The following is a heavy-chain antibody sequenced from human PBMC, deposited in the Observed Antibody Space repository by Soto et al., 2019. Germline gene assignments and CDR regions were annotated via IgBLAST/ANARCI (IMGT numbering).Heavy chain of an antibody. CDR3: ARAPKVSGSAKTRHDF. Sequence: SETLSLTCSLYSGSLSGYYWSWIRQPPGKGLEWIGEISPSGTTNYSPSLKSRVSISVDTSKNQFSLNLTSLTAADTAVYYCARAPKVSGSAKTRHDFWGQVAVGTVSS. V-gene: IGHV4-34*01. CDR2: ISPSGTT. J-gene: IGHJ4*02. CDR1: SGSLSGYY. D-gene: IGHD6-6*01.